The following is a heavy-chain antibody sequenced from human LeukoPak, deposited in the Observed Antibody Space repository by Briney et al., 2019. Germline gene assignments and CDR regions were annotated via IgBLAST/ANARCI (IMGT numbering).Heavy chain of an antibody. V-gene: IGHV3-21*01. D-gene: IGHD3-16*02. CDR2: ISSSSSYI. CDR3: AREDDPIVYFQH. Sequence: GGSLRLSCAASGFTFSSYIMNLVRQAPGKGLEWVSSISSSSSYIYYADSVKGRFTISRDNAKTSLYLQMSSLRAEDTAVYYCAREDDPIVYFQHWGQGTLVTVSS. J-gene: IGHJ1*01. CDR1: GFTFSSYI.